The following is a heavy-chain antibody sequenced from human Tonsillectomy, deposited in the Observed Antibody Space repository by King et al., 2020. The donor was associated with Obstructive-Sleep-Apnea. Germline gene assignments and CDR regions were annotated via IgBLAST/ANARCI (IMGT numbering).Heavy chain of an antibody. Sequence: VQLVESGGGVVQPGRSLRLSCAASGFTFSTYAIHWVRQAPGKGLEWVAVISSDGSNKYYADSVKGRFTISRDNSKNTLYLQMNSLRAEDTAIYYCARERRYFDYWRQGTLLTVSS. V-gene: IGHV3-30-3*01. CDR3: ARERRYFDY. J-gene: IGHJ4*02. CDR2: ISSDGSNK. CDR1: GFTFSTYA.